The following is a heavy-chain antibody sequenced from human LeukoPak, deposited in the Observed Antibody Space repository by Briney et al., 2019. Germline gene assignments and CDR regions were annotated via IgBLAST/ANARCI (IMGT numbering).Heavy chain of an antibody. D-gene: IGHD3-22*01. V-gene: IGHV1-18*01. CDR3: AREYYYDSSGPRRAFDI. Sequence: GASVKVSCKASGYTFTSYGISWVRQAPGQGLEWMGWISAYNGNTNYAQKLQGRVTMTTDTSTSTAYMELSSLRSEDTAVYYCAREYYYDSSGPRRAFDIWGQGTMVTVSS. CDR2: ISAYNGNT. J-gene: IGHJ3*02. CDR1: GYTFTSYG.